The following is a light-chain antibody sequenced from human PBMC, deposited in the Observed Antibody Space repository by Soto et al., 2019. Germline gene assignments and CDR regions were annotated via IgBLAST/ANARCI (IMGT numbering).Light chain of an antibody. CDR2: EVS. V-gene: IGLV2-8*01. J-gene: IGLJ1*01. Sequence: QSALTQPASVSGSPGQSITISCTGTSSDVGGYNYVSWYQQHPGKAPKLIIYEVSNRPSGVPDRFSGSKSGNTASLTVSGLQAEDEADYYCTSYAGTYSFFYVFGTGTKVTV. CDR1: SSDVGGYNY. CDR3: TSYAGTYSFFYV.